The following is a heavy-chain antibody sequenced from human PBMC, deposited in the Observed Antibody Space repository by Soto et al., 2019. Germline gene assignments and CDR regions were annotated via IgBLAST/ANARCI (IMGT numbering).Heavy chain of an antibody. CDR3: AKDDGTFFYDTSGYPLDY. CDR2: IAYDGTNT. Sequence: GGSLRLSCAASGFTFSNYGMHWVRQSPGKGLEWVAIIAYDGTNTYYADSVKGRFTISRDNSKNTLYLQMNSLRDEDTAVYYCAKDDGTFFYDTSGYPLDYWGQGTLVTVSS. CDR1: GFTFSNYG. D-gene: IGHD3-22*01. V-gene: IGHV3-30*18. J-gene: IGHJ4*02.